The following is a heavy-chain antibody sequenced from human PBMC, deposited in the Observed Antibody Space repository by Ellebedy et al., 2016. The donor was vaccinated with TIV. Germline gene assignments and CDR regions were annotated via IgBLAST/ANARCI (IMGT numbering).Heavy chain of an antibody. V-gene: IGHV4-4*07. CDR1: GGSIRGYY. CDR2: FYTTGSG. CDR3: ARVSLAGDFFDY. D-gene: IGHD6-13*01. Sequence: MPSETLSLTCTVSGGSIRGYYWSWIRQPAGKGMEWIGRFYTTGSGDYNPSLQSRVTMSVDTSKNQFSLHLRSVTAADTAVYFCARVSLAGDFFDYWGQGTLVAGSS. J-gene: IGHJ4*02.